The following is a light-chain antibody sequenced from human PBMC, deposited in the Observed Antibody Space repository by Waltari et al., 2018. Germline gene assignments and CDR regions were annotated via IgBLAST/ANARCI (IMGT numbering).Light chain of an antibody. CDR2: DAS. Sequence: CRASQSVTSYLAWYQQNPGQAPRLLIYDASNMATGIPARFSGSGSGTDFTLTISSLEPEDFAVYYCQQRSNWPPWTFGQGTKVEIK. CDR1: QSVTSY. CDR3: QQRSNWPPWT. J-gene: IGKJ1*01. V-gene: IGKV3-11*01.